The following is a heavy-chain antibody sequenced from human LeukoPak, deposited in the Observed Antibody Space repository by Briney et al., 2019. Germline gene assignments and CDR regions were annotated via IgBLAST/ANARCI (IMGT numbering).Heavy chain of an antibody. Sequence: SDTLSLTCTVSGGSISSYYWGWLRQPPGKGLEWIGYIYYSGSTNYNPSLKSRVTISVDTSKNQFSLKLSSVTAADTAVYYCARGMLLYYFDYWGQGTLVTVSS. CDR3: ARGMLLYYFDY. J-gene: IGHJ4*02. D-gene: IGHD2-15*01. CDR1: GGSISSYY. CDR2: IYYSGST. V-gene: IGHV4-59*07.